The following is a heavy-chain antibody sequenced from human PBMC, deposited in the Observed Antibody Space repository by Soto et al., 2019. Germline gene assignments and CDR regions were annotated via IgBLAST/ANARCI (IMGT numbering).Heavy chain of an antibody. J-gene: IGHJ4*02. V-gene: IGHV3-33*01. Sequence: QVQLVESGGGMVQPGRSLRVSCVASGFTFSNYGIHWVRQGPGKGLEWVAVIWHDGSYDYYADSVKGRFTISRDNSKNTVYLQMNSRRPEDTAIYHCAREQHSGSGLTYYFDSWGQGTLVTVSS. CDR2: IWHDGSYD. CDR1: GFTFSNYG. CDR3: AREQHSGSGLTYYFDS. D-gene: IGHD3-10*01.